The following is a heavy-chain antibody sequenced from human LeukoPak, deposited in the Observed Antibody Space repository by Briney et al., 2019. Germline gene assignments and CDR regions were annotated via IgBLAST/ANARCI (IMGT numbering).Heavy chain of an antibody. V-gene: IGHV4-34*01. Sequence: SATLSLTCAVYGGSFSGYYWSWIRQPPGKWLEWIGEINHSGSTNYNPSLKSRVTISVDTSKNQFSLKLSSVTAADTAVYYCAREVAYYDFWSGYSKNGHNWFDPWGQGTLVTVSS. D-gene: IGHD3-3*01. CDR3: AREVAYYDFWSGYSKNGHNWFDP. CDR2: INHSGST. CDR1: GGSFSGYY. J-gene: IGHJ5*02.